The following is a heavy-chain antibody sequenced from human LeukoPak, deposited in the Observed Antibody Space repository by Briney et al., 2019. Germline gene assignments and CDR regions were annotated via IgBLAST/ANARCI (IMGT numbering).Heavy chain of an antibody. CDR2: IRYDGSNE. CDR3: ASEGVVGPVAHFDY. Sequence: GESLRLSCAASGFTLRSYGMHWVRQAPGKGLEWVAFIRYDGSNEYYADSVKGRFTISRDNSKNTLYLQMNSLRAEDTAVYYCASEGVVGPVAHFDYWGQGALVTVSS. J-gene: IGHJ4*02. D-gene: IGHD1-26*01. CDR1: GFTLRSYG. V-gene: IGHV3-30*02.